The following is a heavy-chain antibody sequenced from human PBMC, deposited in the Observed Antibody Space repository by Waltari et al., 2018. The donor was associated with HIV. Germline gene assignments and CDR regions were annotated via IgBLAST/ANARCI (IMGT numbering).Heavy chain of an antibody. J-gene: IGHJ3*01. CDR1: GGSFSGFY. D-gene: IGHD3-16*01. CDR3: AKPYYVDISGRKGGGAFDV. V-gene: IGHV4-34*02. Sequence: QVHLQQWGAGLLKPSETLSLSCAVYGGSFSGFYWSWIRQTPGKGLEWIGEVNHSGVTNYNPSLRSRVTISVDTSKNQFSLRLSSVTASDTAIYYCAKPYYVDISGRKGGGAFDVWGQGTMVTISA. CDR2: VNHSGVT.